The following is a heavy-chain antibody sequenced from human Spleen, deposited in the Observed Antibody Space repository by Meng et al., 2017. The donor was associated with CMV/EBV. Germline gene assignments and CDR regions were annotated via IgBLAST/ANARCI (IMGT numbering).Heavy chain of an antibody. CDR3: ARAPDYYSYFDY. D-gene: IGHD2-21*01. J-gene: IGHJ4*02. V-gene: IGHV4-59*01. Sequence: SETLSLTCNVSTVSGGSINTFYWSWIRQPPGKGLEWIGDVYYTGSSNYNPSLKSRVTMSVDTSKNQLSLKLYSVTAADTAVYYCARAPDYYSYFDYWGQGSLVTVSS. CDR1: GGSINTFY. CDR2: VYYTGSS.